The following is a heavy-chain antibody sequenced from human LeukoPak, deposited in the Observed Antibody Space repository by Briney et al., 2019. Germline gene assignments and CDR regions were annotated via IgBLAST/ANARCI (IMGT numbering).Heavy chain of an antibody. CDR3: ARDPSLDY. J-gene: IGHJ4*02. Sequence: PGGSLRLSCTASGFTFSSYEMNWVRQAPGKGLEWVSYISSSGLTIGYADSVKGRFTISRDNAKNSLYLQMNSLRAEDTAVYYCARDPSLDYWGQGTLVTVSS. CDR2: ISSSGLTI. CDR1: GFTFSSYE. V-gene: IGHV3-48*03.